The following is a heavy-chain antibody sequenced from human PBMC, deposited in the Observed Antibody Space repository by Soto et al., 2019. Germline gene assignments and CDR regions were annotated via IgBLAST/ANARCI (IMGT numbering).Heavy chain of an antibody. CDR1: GFAFNTYA. V-gene: IGHV3-23*05. CDR2: IGSDGTAI. D-gene: IGHD6-19*01. J-gene: IGHJ4*02. Sequence: EVQLSESGGGLVQPGGSLRLSGAACGFAFNTYAMSWVRQAPGKGLEWVSAIGSDGTAIQYADSVKGRFTISKDNSKDTLYLQMNSLRAEDTAVYYCARPGLTVPGTRYFDHWGQGTLVTVSS. CDR3: ARPGLTVPGTRYFDH.